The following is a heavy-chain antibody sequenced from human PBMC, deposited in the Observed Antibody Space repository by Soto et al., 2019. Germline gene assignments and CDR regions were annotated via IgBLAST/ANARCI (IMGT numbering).Heavy chain of an antibody. J-gene: IGHJ3*02. D-gene: IGHD2-21*01. Sequence: QVQLQESGPGLVKPSETLSLTCTVSGGSISSYYWSWIRQPAGKGLEWIGRIYTSGSTNYNPSLKSRVTMSVDTSKNQFSLKLSSVTAADTAVYYCARVLRPTYSKRQFSGNVFDIWGQGTMVTVSS. V-gene: IGHV4-4*07. CDR2: IYTSGST. CDR3: ARVLRPTYSKRQFSGNVFDI. CDR1: GGSISSYY.